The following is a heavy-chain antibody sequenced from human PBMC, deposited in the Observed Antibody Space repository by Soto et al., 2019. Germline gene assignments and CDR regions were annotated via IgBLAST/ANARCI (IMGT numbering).Heavy chain of an antibody. CDR1: VISISSISYY. D-gene: IGHD4-17*01. J-gene: IGHJ5*02. CDR3: ERLSWDYGDYFLLDDPMYWFAX. Sequence: EPLSLTCTVSVISISSISYYWDWIRQPPGKGLEVIGSIYYSGSTYYDPSLRSPVNISVDASKNQFSLKLSSVTAADTALYYCERLSWDYGDYFLLDDPMYWFAXWGQRTIVT. CDR2: IYYSGST. V-gene: IGHV4-39*01.